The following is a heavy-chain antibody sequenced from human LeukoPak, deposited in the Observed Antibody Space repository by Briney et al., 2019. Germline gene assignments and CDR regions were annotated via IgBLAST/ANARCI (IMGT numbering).Heavy chain of an antibody. J-gene: IGHJ4*02. CDR1: GYTFTGYY. D-gene: IGHD2-8*02. CDR2: INPNSGGT. Sequence: ASVKVSCKASGYTFTGYYIHWVRQAPGQGLEWMGWINPNSGGTSYAQKFQGRVTMTSDTSITTAYLELSGLRFDDTAVYYCARVFYCSGGICYLNSWGQGTLVTVSS. CDR3: ARVFYCSGGICYLNS. V-gene: IGHV1-2*02.